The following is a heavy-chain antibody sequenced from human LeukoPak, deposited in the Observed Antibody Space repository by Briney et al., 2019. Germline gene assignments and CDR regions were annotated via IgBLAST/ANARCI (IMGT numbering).Heavy chain of an antibody. CDR3: TRGGYSSTWIVDY. CDR1: GFTFSSYV. D-gene: IGHD6-13*01. J-gene: IGHJ4*02. V-gene: IGHV3-30*04. Sequence: PGGSLRLSCAASGFTFSSYVLHWVRQAPGKGLEWVAVISYDGSNKYYADSVKGRFTISRDNSKNTLYLQMNSLRAEDTAIYYCTRGGYSSTWIVDYWGQGTLVTVSS. CDR2: ISYDGSNK.